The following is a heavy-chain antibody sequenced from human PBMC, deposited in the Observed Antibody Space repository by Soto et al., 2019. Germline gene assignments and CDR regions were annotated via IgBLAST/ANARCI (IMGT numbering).Heavy chain of an antibody. J-gene: IGHJ6*02. CDR2: INHSGST. CDR1: GGSFSGYY. D-gene: IGHD3-3*01. CDR3: ARDRTIFGVVKYYYGMDV. Sequence: SETLSLTCAVSGGSFSGYYWSWIRQPPGKXLEWIGEINHSGSTNYNPSLKSRVTISVDTSKNQFSLKLSSVTAADTAVYYCARDRTIFGVVKYYYGMDVWGQGTTVTVSS. V-gene: IGHV4-34*01.